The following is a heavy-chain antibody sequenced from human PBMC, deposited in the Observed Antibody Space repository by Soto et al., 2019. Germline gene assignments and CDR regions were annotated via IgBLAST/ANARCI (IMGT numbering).Heavy chain of an antibody. Sequence: QVQLVESGGGVVQPGRSLRLSCAASGFTFSSYAMHWVRQAPGKGLEWVAVISYDGSNKYYADSVKGRFTISRDNSKNQLYLQMNSLRAEDTAVYYCARDDLWVHSSDPWGQGTLVTVSS. CDR2: ISYDGSNK. J-gene: IGHJ5*02. CDR1: GFTFSSYA. V-gene: IGHV3-30-3*01. CDR3: ARDDLWVHSSDP. D-gene: IGHD3-3*02.